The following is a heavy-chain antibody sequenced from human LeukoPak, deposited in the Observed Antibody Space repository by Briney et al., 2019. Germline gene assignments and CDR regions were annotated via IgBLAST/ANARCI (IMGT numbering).Heavy chain of an antibody. CDR2: IHHSGST. CDR3: ARQRDRRVYFDY. CDR1: GDSVSSSNW. V-gene: IGHV4-4*02. J-gene: IGHJ4*02. Sequence: PSGTLSLTCAVSGDSVSSSNWWSWVRQPPGKGLEWIGEIHHSGSTNYNPSLKSRVTISVDTSKNQFSLKLSSVTAADTAVYYCARQRDRRVYFDYWGQGTLVTVSS.